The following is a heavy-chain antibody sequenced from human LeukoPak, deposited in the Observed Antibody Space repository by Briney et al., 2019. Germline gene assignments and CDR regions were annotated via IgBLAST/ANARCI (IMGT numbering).Heavy chain of an antibody. CDR2: IYYSGST. Sequence: SETLSLTCTVSGGSISSYYWSWIRQPPGKGLEWIGNIYYSGSTNYNPSLKSRVTISVDTSKNQFSLKLRSVTAADTAVYNCARVTGYMIEDYFDYWGQGILVTVSS. J-gene: IGHJ4*02. CDR1: GGSISSYY. D-gene: IGHD3-9*01. V-gene: IGHV4-59*01. CDR3: ARVTGYMIEDYFDY.